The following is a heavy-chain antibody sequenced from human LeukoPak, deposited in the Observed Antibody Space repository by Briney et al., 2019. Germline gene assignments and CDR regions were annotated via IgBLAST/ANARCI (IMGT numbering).Heavy chain of an antibody. V-gene: IGHV4-30-4*01. CDR1: GGSISSGDYY. CDR3: ARIKWELSGYYGMDV. D-gene: IGHD1-26*01. J-gene: IGHJ6*02. Sequence: SQTLSLTCTVSGGSISSGDYYWSWIRQPPGKGLEWIGYIYYSGSTYYNPSLKSRVTISVDTSKNQFSLKLSSVTAADTAVYYCARIKWELSGYYGMDVWGQGTTVTVSS. CDR2: IYYSGST.